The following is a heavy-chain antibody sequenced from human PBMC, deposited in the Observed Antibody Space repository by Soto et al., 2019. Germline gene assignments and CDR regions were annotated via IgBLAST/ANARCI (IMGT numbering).Heavy chain of an antibody. D-gene: IGHD1-20*01. CDR1: GFNVGAFA. CDR2: ISVSDAFI. J-gene: IGHJ4*02. V-gene: IGHV3-23*01. Sequence: PGGSLRLSCAASGFNVGAFAVNWVRQAPGKGLEWVSGISVSDAFIYYADSVRGRFSISRDASENILYLKMNSLRVDDTALYYCTRETVAGITGLDYWGPGTLVTSPQ. CDR3: TRETVAGITGLDY.